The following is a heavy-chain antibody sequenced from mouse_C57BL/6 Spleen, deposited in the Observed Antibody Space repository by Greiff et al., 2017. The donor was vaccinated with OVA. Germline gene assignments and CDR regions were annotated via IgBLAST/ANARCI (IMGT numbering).Heavy chain of an antibody. CDR1: GYTFTSYW. CDR2: IDPSDSYT. V-gene: IGHV1-69*01. CDR3: VNNTAVPNFDV. Sequence: QVQLQQPGAELVMPGASVKLSCKASGYTFTSYWMHWVKQRPGQGLEWIGEIDPSDSYTNYNQKFKGKSTLTVDKSSSTAYMQLSSLTSEDSAVYYGVNNTAVPNFDVWGTGTTVTVSS. J-gene: IGHJ1*03. D-gene: IGHD1-1*01.